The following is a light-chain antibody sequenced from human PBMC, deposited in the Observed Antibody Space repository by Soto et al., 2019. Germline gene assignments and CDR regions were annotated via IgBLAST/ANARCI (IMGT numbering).Light chain of an antibody. V-gene: IGLV2-14*01. CDR3: SSYTSSRYV. J-gene: IGLJ1*01. CDR2: EVS. Sequence: QSALTQPASVSGSPGQSITISCTGTSSDVGGYNYVSWYQQHPGKAPKLMIYEVSNRPSGVSNRFSGSKPGNTASLTISGLQAEDEADYYCSSYTSSRYVFGTGTKLTVL. CDR1: SSDVGGYNY.